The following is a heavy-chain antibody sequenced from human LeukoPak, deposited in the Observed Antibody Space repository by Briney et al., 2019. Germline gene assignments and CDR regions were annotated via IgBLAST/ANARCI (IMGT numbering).Heavy chain of an antibody. Sequence: GGSLRLSCAASGFTFDDYAMHWVRQAPGKGLEWVSVIYSGGSTYYADSVKGRFTISRDNSANTLYLQMNSLRAEDTAVYYCASARSYYDSSGSGFDYWGQGTLVTVSS. V-gene: IGHV3-66*01. CDR3: ASARSYYDSSGSGFDY. CDR2: IYSGGST. D-gene: IGHD3-22*01. J-gene: IGHJ4*02. CDR1: GFTFDDYA.